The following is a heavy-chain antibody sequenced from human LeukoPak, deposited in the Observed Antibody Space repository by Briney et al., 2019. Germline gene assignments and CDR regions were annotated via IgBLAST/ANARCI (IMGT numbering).Heavy chain of an antibody. J-gene: IGHJ5*02. CDR2: IYPSDSDT. CDR3: ARHGGSYSNWFDP. CDR1: GYSFTSYW. Sequence: GESLEISCEGSGYSFTSYWIGWARQVRGKGREWMGIIYPSDSDTRYSPSFQGQVTISADKSISTTYLQWSSLKASDTAMYYCARHGGSYSNWFDPWGQGTLVTVSS. V-gene: IGHV5-51*01. D-gene: IGHD1-26*01.